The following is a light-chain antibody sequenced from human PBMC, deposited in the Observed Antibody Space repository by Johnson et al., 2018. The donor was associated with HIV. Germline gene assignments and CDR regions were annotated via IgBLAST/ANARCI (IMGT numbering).Light chain of an antibody. CDR2: ENN. CDR3: GTWDNSLSTGAV. J-gene: IGLJ1*01. V-gene: IGLV1-51*02. CDR1: NSNIGNNY. Sequence: HSVLTQPPSVSAAPGQKVTISCSGSNSNIGNNYVSWYQQLPGTAPKLLIYENNKRPSGIPDRFSGSKSGTSATLGIAALQTGDEADSYCGTWDNSLSTGAVFGTGTKVTVL.